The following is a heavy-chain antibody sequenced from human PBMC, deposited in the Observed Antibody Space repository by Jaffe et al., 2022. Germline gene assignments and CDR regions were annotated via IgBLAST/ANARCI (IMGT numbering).Heavy chain of an antibody. V-gene: IGHV3-21*01. J-gene: IGHJ4*02. D-gene: IGHD2-15*01. CDR1: GFTFSSYS. CDR3: ARDQYCSGGSCYPTHKPFDY. CDR2: ISSSSSYI. Sequence: EVQLVESGGGLVKPGGSLRLSCAASGFTFSSYSMNWVRQAPGKGLEWVSSISSSSSYIYYADSVKGRFTISRDNAKNSLYLQMNSLRAEDTAVYYCARDQYCSGGSCYPTHKPFDYWGQGTLVTVSS.